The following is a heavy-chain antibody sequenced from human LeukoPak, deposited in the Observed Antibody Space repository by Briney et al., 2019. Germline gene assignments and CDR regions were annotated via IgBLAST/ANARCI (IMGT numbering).Heavy chain of an antibody. CDR1: GFTFSSYS. D-gene: IGHD2-15*01. CDR3: ATEWEDDCSGGSCYSNY. CDR2: ISSSSYI. Sequence: PGGSLRLSCAASGFTFSSYSMNWVRQAPGKGLEWVSSISSSSYIYYADPVKGRFTISRDNAKNSLYLQMNSLRAEDTAVYYCATEWEDDCSGGSCYSNYWGQGTLVTVSS. J-gene: IGHJ4*02. V-gene: IGHV3-21*01.